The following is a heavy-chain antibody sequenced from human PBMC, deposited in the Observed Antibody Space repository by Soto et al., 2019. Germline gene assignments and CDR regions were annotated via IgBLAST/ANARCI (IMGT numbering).Heavy chain of an antibody. CDR2: ISAYNGNT. D-gene: IGHD3-10*01. CDR1: GYTFTSYG. J-gene: IGHJ4*02. V-gene: IGHV1-18*01. CDR3: ARDFPNSGSYYKHFDY. Sequence: QVQLVQSGAEVKKPGASVKVSCKASGYTFTSYGISWVRQAPGQGLEWMGWISAYNGNTNYAQKLQGRVTMTTDTSTSTVYMELRSLRSDDTAVYYCARDFPNSGSYYKHFDYWGQGTLVTVSS.